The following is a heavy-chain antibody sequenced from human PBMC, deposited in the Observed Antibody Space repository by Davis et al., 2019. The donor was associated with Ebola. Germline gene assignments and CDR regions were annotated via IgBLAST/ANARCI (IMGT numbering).Heavy chain of an antibody. D-gene: IGHD3-22*01. Sequence: PSETLSLTCTVSGGSISSYYWSWIRQPAGKGLEWIGRIYTSGSTNYNPSLKSRVTMSVDTSKNQFSLKLSSVTAADTAVYYCARGTAVSSGSTGYFDDWGQGTLVTVSS. CDR3: ARGTAVSSGSTGYFDD. J-gene: IGHJ4*02. CDR2: IYTSGST. CDR1: GGSISSYY. V-gene: IGHV4-4*07.